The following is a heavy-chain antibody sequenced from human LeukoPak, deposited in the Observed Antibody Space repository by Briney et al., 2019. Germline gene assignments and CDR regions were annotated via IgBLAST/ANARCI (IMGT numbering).Heavy chain of an antibody. Sequence: SETLSLTCTVSGASLNDYYWSWIRQPPGKALEWIGFIHSSGSANSNPSLTSRVTISIDTSKNQFSLNLRSLTAADTAVYFCASGAADGYNFGFDYRGQGTLAAVSS. CDR2: IHSSGSA. V-gene: IGHV4-59*12. CDR1: GASLNDYY. D-gene: IGHD5-24*01. CDR3: ASGAADGYNFGFDY. J-gene: IGHJ4*02.